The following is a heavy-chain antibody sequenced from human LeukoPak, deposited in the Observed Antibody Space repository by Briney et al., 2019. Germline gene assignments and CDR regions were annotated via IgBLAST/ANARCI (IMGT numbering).Heavy chain of an antibody. CDR1: GYTSTGYY. Sequence: ASVKVSCKASGYTSTGYYMHWVRQAPGQGLECMGWINPNSGGTNYAQKFQGRVTMTRDTSISTAYMELSRLRSDDTAVYYCARLLLDTAACDYWGQGTLVTVTS. V-gene: IGHV1-2*02. CDR3: ARLLLDTAACDY. CDR2: INPNSGGT. D-gene: IGHD1-26*01. J-gene: IGHJ4*02.